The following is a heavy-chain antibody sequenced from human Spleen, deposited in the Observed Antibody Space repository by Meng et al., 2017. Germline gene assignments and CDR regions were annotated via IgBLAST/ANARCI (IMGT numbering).Heavy chain of an antibody. CDR2: IYPGDSDT. D-gene: IGHD3-10*01. CDR1: GYSFSTYW. CDR3: ARGSMVRGVTPDY. V-gene: IGHV5-51*01. Sequence: GESLKISCQGSGYSFSTYWIGWVRQMPGKGLEWIGIIYPGDSDTTYRPSSQGHVTISADKSISTAYLQWSSLKASDTAMYYCARGSMVRGVTPDYWGQGTLVTVSS. J-gene: IGHJ4*02.